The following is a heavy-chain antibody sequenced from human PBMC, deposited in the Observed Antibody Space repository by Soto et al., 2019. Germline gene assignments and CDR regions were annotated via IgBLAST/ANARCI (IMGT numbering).Heavy chain of an antibody. J-gene: IGHJ4*02. D-gene: IGHD1-7*01. CDR1: GFSVSSYA. Sequence: GGSLRLSCAASGFSVSSYAMSWVRQAPGKGLEWVSAISESGDRTYYADSVKGRFTVSRDNSKNTLYLQMNSLRADDTSVYYCAKDRPGTTAFDYWGQGTLVTVSS. CDR2: ISESGDRT. CDR3: AKDRPGTTAFDY. V-gene: IGHV3-23*01.